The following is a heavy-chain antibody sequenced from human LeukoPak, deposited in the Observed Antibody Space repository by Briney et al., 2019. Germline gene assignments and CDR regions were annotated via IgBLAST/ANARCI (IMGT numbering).Heavy chain of an antibody. CDR2: IIPIFGTA. J-gene: IGHJ5*02. CDR3: ARDYSGYSYGYNWFDP. D-gene: IGHD5-18*01. V-gene: IGHV1-69*13. Sequence: GASVKVSCKASGGTFSSYAISWVRQAPGQGLEWMGGIIPIFGTANYAQKFQGRVTITADESTSTAYMELSSLRSEDTAVYYCARDYSGYSYGYNWFDPWGQGTLVTVSS. CDR1: GGTFSSYA.